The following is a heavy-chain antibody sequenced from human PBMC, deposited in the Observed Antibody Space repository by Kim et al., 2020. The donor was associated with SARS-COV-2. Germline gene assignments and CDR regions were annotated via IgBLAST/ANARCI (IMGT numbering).Heavy chain of an antibody. V-gene: IGHV3-21*01. D-gene: IGHD2-15*01. CDR1: GFTFSSYS. Sequence: GGSLRLSCAASGFTFSSYSMNWVRQAPGKGLEWVSSISSSSSYIYYADSVKGRFTISRDNAKNSLYLQMNSLRAEDTAAYYCARGGYCSGGSCYSWEIDYWGQGTLVTVSS. CDR2: ISSSSSYI. CDR3: ARGGYCSGGSCYSWEIDY. J-gene: IGHJ4*02.